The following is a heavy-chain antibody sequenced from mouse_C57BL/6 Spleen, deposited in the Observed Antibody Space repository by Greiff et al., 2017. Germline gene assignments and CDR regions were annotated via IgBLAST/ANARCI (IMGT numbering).Heavy chain of an antibody. CDR2: IDPSDSYT. CDR1: GYTFTSYW. CDR3: ARGRPYYGSSYGFAY. Sequence: VQLQQSGAELVMPGASVKLSCKASGYTFTSYWMHWVKQRPGQGLEWIGEIDPSDSYTNYNQKFKGKSTLTVDKSSSTAYMQLSSLTSEDSAVYYCARGRPYYGSSYGFAYWGQGTLVTVSA. J-gene: IGHJ3*01. V-gene: IGHV1-69*01. D-gene: IGHD1-1*01.